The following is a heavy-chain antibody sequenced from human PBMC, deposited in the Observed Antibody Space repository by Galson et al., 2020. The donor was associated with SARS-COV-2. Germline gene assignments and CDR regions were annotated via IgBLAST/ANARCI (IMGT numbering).Heavy chain of an antibody. CDR2: ISAYNGNT. Sequence: ASVKVSCKTSGYNFVNFGVSWVRQAPGQGLEWMGWISAYNGNTDYAQSFRDRLTMTTDTSTNTAYMELRSLRSDDTALYYCARDRGGLDFWGQGTLVTVSS. J-gene: IGHJ4*02. CDR1: GYNFVNFG. CDR3: ARDRGGLDF. V-gene: IGHV1-18*01. D-gene: IGHD3-3*01.